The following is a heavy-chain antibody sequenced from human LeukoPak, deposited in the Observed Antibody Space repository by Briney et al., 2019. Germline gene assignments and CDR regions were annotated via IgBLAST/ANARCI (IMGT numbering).Heavy chain of an antibody. Sequence: GGSLRLSCAASGFTFSSYSISWVRHAPGKGLEWVSYISSSSTMSYADSVKGRFTISRDNANNSLYLQMSSLRDEDTAVYYCARGGTSSSLAYWGQGTLVTVS. V-gene: IGHV3-48*02. CDR2: ISSSSTM. CDR1: GFTFSSYS. J-gene: IGHJ4*02. CDR3: ARGGTSSSLAY. D-gene: IGHD4-23*01.